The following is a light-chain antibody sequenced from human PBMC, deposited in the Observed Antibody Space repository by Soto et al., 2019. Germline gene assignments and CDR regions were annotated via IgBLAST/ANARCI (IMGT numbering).Light chain of an antibody. J-gene: IGKJ1*01. V-gene: IGKV1-17*01. Sequence: DIQMTQSPSSLSASVGDRVTITCRASQDIRNDLGWYRQKPGKAPKRLIYAASSLQSGVPSRFSGSGSGTEFTLTISSLQPEDFATYYCLQHHNYPPTFGQGTKVEI. CDR1: QDIRND. CDR2: AAS. CDR3: LQHHNYPPT.